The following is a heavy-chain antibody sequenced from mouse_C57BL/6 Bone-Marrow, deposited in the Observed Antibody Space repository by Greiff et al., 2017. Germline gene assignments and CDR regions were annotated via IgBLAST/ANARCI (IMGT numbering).Heavy chain of an antibody. CDR3: ARAAKNFDY. Sequence: SCKASGYTFPRYWMHWVKQRPGRGLEWIGRIDPNSGGTKYNETFKSKATLTVDKPSSTAYMQLSSLTSEDSAVYYCARAAKNFDYWGQGTTLTVSS. CDR2: IDPNSGGT. J-gene: IGHJ2*01. CDR1: GYTFPRYW. V-gene: IGHV1-72*01.